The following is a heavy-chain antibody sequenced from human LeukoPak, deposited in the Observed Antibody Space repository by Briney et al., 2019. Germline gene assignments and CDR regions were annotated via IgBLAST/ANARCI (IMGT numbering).Heavy chain of an antibody. CDR1: GGSFSGYY. J-gene: IGHJ3*02. D-gene: IGHD1-26*01. Sequence: SETLSLTCAVYGGSFSGYYWSWIRQPPGKGLEWIGYIYHSGSTYYNPSLKSRVTISVDRSKNQFSLKLSSVTAADTAVYYCASHSGSYYESSFDTWGQGTMVTVSS. CDR3: ASHSGSYYESSFDT. V-gene: IGHV4-30-2*01. CDR2: IYHSGST.